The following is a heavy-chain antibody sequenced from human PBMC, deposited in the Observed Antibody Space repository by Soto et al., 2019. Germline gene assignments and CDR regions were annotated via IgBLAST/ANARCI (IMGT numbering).Heavy chain of an antibody. Sequence: QITLRESGPTLVKPTQTLTLTCTFSGFSLSTSEVAVGWIRQPPGKALEWLGFIYWDDDKSYSPSLKNRLTITKDTSNNQVVLTLTNMDAVDTATYYCVHRRPDCSGNPCCHWFDPWGQGTLVTVSS. V-gene: IGHV2-5*02. CDR1: GFSLSTSEVA. CDR2: IYWDDDK. D-gene: IGHD2-15*01. CDR3: VHRRPDCSGNPCCHWFDP. J-gene: IGHJ5*02.